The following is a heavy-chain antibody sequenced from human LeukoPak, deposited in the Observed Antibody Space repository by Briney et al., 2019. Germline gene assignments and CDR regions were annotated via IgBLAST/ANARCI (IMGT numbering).Heavy chain of an antibody. V-gene: IGHV5-10-1*01. CDR3: ARRIGSGWYDY. D-gene: IGHD6-19*01. CDR1: GYTFSTNW. Sequence: GESLKISCKASGYTFSTNWIGWVRQMPGKGLEWMGRIDPSDSYTNYSPSFQGHVTISADKSISTANLQWSSLKASDTAMYYCARRIGSGWYDYWGQGTLVTVSS. CDR2: IDPSDSYT. J-gene: IGHJ4*02.